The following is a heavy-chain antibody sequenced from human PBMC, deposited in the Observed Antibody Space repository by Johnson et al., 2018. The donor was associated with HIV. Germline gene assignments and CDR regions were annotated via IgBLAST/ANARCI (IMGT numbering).Heavy chain of an antibody. CDR1: GFTFSYAW. CDR3: AKVGGYSYGES. D-gene: IGHD5-18*01. V-gene: IGHV3-23*04. J-gene: IGHJ3*01. CDR2: ISGGEDDT. Sequence: QLVESGGNLVKPGGSLRLSCAASGFTFSYAWMSWVRQAPGKGLEWVSFISGGEDDTYYADSVKGRFTISRDNSRNTLYLQMNSLRAEDTAVYYCAKVGGYSYGESWGQGTMVTVSS.